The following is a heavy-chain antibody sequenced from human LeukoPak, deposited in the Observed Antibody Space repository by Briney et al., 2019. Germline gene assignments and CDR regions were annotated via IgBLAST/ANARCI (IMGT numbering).Heavy chain of an antibody. CDR3: ARGSGIITGIDD. D-gene: IGHD6-25*01. CDR1: GFTFSSYA. V-gene: IGHV3-30*04. Sequence: GGSLRLSCAASGFTFSSYAMNWVRQAPGKGLEWVAVISYDGSNKYYADSVKGRFTISRDNSKNTLYLQMNSLRAEDTAVYYCARGSGIITGIDDWGQGTLVTVSS. J-gene: IGHJ4*02. CDR2: ISYDGSNK.